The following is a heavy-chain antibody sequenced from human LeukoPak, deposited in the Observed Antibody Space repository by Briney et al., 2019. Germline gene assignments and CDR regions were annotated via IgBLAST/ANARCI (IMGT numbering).Heavy chain of an antibody. CDR3: ARDRNTDFWSGYYTNYFDY. D-gene: IGHD3-3*01. Sequence: PGGSLRLSCAPSGFTFSSFGMNWVRQPPGKGLEWVANIKQDGSEKYYVDSVKGRFTISRDNAKNSLYLQMNSLRAEDTAVYYCARDRNTDFWSGYYTNYFDYWGQGTLVTVSS. J-gene: IGHJ4*02. V-gene: IGHV3-7*01. CDR1: GFTFSSFG. CDR2: IKQDGSEK.